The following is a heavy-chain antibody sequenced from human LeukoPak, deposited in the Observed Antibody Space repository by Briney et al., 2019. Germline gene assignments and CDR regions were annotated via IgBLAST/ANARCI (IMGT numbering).Heavy chain of an antibody. D-gene: IGHD3-3*01. V-gene: IGHV3-11*01. CDR1: GYTFSDYY. Sequence: GGSLRLSCAASGYTFSDYYMSWIRQAPGKGLEWVSYISSSGSTIYYADSVKGRFTISRDNAKNSLYLQRNSLRAEDTAVYYCARDYDLWSGSQGMDVWGQRTTVTVPS. CDR3: ARDYDLWSGSQGMDV. CDR2: ISSSGSTI. J-gene: IGHJ6*02.